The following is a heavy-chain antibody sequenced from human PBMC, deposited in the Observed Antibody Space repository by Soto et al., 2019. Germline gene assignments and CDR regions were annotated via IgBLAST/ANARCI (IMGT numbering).Heavy chain of an antibody. Sequence: PGGSLRLSCAASGFTFSSYAMSWVRQAPGKGLEWVSAISGSGGSTYYADSVKGRFTISRDNSKNTLYLQMNSLRAEDTAVYYCAKGDDILTGYYYYYYGMDVWGQGTTVTVSS. CDR3: AKGDDILTGYYYYYYGMDV. D-gene: IGHD3-9*01. CDR1: GFTFSSYA. J-gene: IGHJ6*02. V-gene: IGHV3-23*01. CDR2: ISGSGGST.